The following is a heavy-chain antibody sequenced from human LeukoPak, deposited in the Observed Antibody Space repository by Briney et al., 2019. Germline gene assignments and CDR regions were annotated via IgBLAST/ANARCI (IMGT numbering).Heavy chain of an antibody. CDR3: ARDGITGTGWYYYYMDV. D-gene: IGHD1-7*01. J-gene: IGHJ6*03. CDR1: GYTFTSYY. V-gene: IGHV1-46*01. CDR2: INPSGGST. Sequence: ASVKVSCKASGYTFTSYYMHWVRQAPGQGLEWMGIINPSGGSTSYAQKFQGRVTMTRDTSTSTVYMELRSLRSDDTAVYYCARDGITGTGWYYYYMDVWGKGTTVTVSS.